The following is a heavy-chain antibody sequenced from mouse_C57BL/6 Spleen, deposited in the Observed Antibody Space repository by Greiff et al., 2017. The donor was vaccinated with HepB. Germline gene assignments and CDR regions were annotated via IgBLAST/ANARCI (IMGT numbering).Heavy chain of an antibody. V-gene: IGHV14-1*01. CDR2: IDPEDGDT. CDR3: TTWGNYVGAWFAY. D-gene: IGHD2-1*01. Sequence: VQLQQSGAELVRPGASVKLSCTASGFNIKDYYMHWVKQRPEQGLEWIGRIDPEDGDTEYAPKFQGKATMTADTSSNTAYLQLSSLTSEDTAVYYCTTWGNYVGAWFAYWGQGTLVTVSA. CDR1: GFNIKDYY. J-gene: IGHJ3*01.